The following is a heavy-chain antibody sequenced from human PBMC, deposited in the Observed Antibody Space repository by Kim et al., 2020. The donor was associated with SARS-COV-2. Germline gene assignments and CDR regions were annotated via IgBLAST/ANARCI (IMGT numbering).Heavy chain of an antibody. Sequence: DSVKGRFTISRDNAKNSLYLQMNSLRAEDTALYYCAKDVGLYDYYYGMDVWGQGTTVTVSS. V-gene: IGHV3-9*01. CDR3: AKDVGLYDYYYGMDV. J-gene: IGHJ6*02. D-gene: IGHD3-16*02.